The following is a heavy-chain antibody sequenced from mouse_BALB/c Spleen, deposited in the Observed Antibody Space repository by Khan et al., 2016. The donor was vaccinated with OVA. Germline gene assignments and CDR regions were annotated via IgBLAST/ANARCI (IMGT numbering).Heavy chain of an antibody. CDR1: GYSITSDYA. D-gene: IGHD3-2*02. V-gene: IGHV3-2*02. CDR2: IGYSGNT. CDR3: AKIQGGDFDY. J-gene: IGHJ2*01. Sequence: EVQLVESGPGLVKPSQSLSLTCTVTGYSITSDYAWNWIRQFPGNKLEWMGYIGYSGNTKYNPSLKSRISITRNTSKNPFFLQLNFVTIEDTATYYCAKIQGGDFDYWGQGTTLTVSS.